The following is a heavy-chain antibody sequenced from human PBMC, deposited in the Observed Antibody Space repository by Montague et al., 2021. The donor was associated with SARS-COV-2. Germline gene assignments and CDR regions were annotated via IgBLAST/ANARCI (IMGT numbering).Heavy chain of an antibody. CDR2: IYRSAST. CDR1: GFSIRTSNYY. Sequence: SETLSLTCSVSGFSIRTSNYYWGWVRQPPGKGLEWIGAIYRSASTYQNPSLRGRITLSVDTSKNQFSLKLNFVTAADTGLYYCATLKRPEYYNRGYYYFDPWGQGTLVPVPS. J-gene: IGHJ4*02. V-gene: IGHV4-39*01. D-gene: IGHD3-22*01. CDR3: ATLKRPEYYNRGYYYFDP.